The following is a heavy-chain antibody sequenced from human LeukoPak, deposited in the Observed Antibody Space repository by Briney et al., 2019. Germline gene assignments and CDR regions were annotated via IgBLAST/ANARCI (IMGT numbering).Heavy chain of an antibody. J-gene: IGHJ3*02. V-gene: IGHV3-66*01. D-gene: IGHD2-2*01. CDR1: GFTVSSNY. CDR2: IYSGGST. CDR3: ARGLIVVVPAGAFDI. Sequence: GGSLRLSCAASGFTVSSNYMSWVRQAPGKGLEWVSVIYSGGSTYYADSVKGRFTISRDNSKNTLYLQMNSLRAEDTAVYYCARGLIVVVPAGAFDIWGQGTKVTVSS.